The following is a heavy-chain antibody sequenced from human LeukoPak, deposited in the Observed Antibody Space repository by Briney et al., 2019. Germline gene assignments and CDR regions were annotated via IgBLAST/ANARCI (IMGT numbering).Heavy chain of an antibody. CDR2: MYYSGST. CDR3: ARHMPVDY. V-gene: IGHV4-30-4*01. J-gene: IGHJ4*02. Sequence: PSQTLSLTCTVSGGSISSGNYYWSWIRQPPGKGLEWIGYMYYSGSTYYNPSLKSRVSISVDTSKNQLSLKLSSVTAADTAVYYCARHMPVDYWGQGTLVTVSS. CDR1: GGSISSGNYY. D-gene: IGHD2-2*01.